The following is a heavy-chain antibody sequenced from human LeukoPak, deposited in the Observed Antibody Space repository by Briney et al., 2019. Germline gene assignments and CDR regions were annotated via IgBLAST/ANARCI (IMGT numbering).Heavy chain of an antibody. J-gene: IGHJ5*02. CDR2: IYTSGST. Sequence: SETLSLTCTVSGGSISSYYWSWIRQPAGKGLEWIGRIYTSGSTNYNPSLKSRVTMSVDTSKNQFSLRLSSVNAADTAVYFCAREGTSGGLNWLDPWGQGTLVTVSS. CDR1: GGSISSYY. CDR3: AREGTSGGLNWLDP. D-gene: IGHD3-10*01. V-gene: IGHV4-4*07.